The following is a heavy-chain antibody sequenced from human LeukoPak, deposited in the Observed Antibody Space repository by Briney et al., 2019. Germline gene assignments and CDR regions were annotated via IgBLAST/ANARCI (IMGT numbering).Heavy chain of an antibody. Sequence: QPGGSLRLSCAASGFTVSNTYMSWVRQAPGKGLEWVANIKQGGSEKYYVDSVKGRFTISRDNAKNSLYLQMNSLRAEDTAVYYCARERRSYYYGMDVWGQGTTVTVSS. CDR2: IKQGGSEK. CDR3: ARERRSYYYGMDV. J-gene: IGHJ6*02. CDR1: GFTVSNTY. V-gene: IGHV3-7*03.